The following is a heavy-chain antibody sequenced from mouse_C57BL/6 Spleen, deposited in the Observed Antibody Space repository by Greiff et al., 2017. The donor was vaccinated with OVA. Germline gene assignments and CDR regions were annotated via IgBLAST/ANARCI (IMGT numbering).Heavy chain of an antibody. V-gene: IGHV1-9*01. CDR1: GYTFTGYW. Sequence: QVQLKESGAELMKPGASVKLSCKATGYTFTGYWIEWVKQRPGHGLEWIGEILPGSGSTNYNEKFKGKATFTADTSSNTAYMQLSSLTTEDSAIYDCARKENYGRTFYYAMDDWGQGTSVTVSS. J-gene: IGHJ4*01. D-gene: IGHD1-1*01. CDR2: ILPGSGST. CDR3: ARKENYGRTFYYAMDD.